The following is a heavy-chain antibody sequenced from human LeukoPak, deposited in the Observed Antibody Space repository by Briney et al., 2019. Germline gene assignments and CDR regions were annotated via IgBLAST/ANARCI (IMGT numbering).Heavy chain of an antibody. Sequence: GASVKVSCKASGYTFTSYDINWVRQTTGQGLEWMGWMNPNSGNTGYAQKFQGRVTITRNTSISTAYMELSGLRSEDTAVYYCAKGSSGYYHGLYNWFDPWGQGTLVTVSS. CDR1: GYTFTSYD. J-gene: IGHJ5*02. CDR3: AKGSSGYYHGLYNWFDP. V-gene: IGHV1-8*03. CDR2: MNPNSGNT. D-gene: IGHD3-22*01.